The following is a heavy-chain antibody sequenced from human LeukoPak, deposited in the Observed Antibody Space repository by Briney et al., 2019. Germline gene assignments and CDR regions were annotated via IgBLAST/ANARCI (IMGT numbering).Heavy chain of an antibody. CDR2: INPSTGDT. V-gene: IGHV1-2*02. J-gene: IGHJ5*02. CDR3: VSAYDQ. CDR1: GYRFTDSY. Sequence: ASVKVSCKASGYRFTDSYMHWVRQAPGQGFEWMGWINPSTGDTKYAKMFQGRVTLTTSASINTAYMELRGLRPADTAVYFCVSAYDQWGQGTLVTVSS.